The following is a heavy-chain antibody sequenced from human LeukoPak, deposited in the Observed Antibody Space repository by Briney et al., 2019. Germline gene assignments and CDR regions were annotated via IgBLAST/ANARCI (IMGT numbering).Heavy chain of an antibody. CDR3: ARDLDYGDYDLPFDY. CDR1: GFTFSSYW. J-gene: IGHJ4*02. CDR2: IKQDGSEK. V-gene: IGHV3-7*01. D-gene: IGHD4-17*01. Sequence: SGGSLRPSCAASGFTFSSYWMSWVRQAPGKGLEWVANIKQDGSEKYYVDSVKGRFTISRDNAKNSLYLQMNSLRAEDTAVYYCARDLDYGDYDLPFDYWGQGTLVTVSP.